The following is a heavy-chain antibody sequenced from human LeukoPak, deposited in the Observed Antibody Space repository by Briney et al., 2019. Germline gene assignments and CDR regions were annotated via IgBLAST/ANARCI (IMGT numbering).Heavy chain of an antibody. J-gene: IGHJ5*02. CDR3: ARGVDLLTGASGWFDP. CDR1: GGSISSYY. CDR2: IYYSGST. Sequence: SETLSLTCTVSGGSISSYYWSWIRQPPGKGLEWIGYIYYSGSTNYNPSLKSRVTISVDTSKNQFSLKLSSVTAADTAVYYCARGVDLLTGASGWFDPWGQGTLVTVSS. D-gene: IGHD3-9*01. V-gene: IGHV4-59*01.